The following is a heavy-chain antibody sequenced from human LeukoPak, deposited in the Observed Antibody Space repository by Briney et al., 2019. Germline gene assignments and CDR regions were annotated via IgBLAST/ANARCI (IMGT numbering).Heavy chain of an antibody. CDR2: INHSGST. J-gene: IGHJ4*02. D-gene: IGHD2-21*01. CDR1: GGSFSGYY. V-gene: IGHV4-34*01. Sequence: SETLSLTCAVYGGSFSGYYWSWIRERPGKGLEWIGEINHSGSTNYNPPLKSPVTISVDTSKNKFSLKLSSVTATDTAVYYCASHRNDCGGDCYPLDYWGQGTLVTVSS. CDR3: ASHRNDCGGDCYPLDY.